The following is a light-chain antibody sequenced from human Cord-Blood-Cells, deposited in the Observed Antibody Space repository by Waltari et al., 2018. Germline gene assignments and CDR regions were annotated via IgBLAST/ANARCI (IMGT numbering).Light chain of an antibody. Sequence: DIQMTQSPSSLSASVGDRFTITCRASQSISSDLNWYQQKPGKAPKLLIYAASSLQSGVPSRFSGSGSWTEFSLTISSLQPEDFATCYCQQRYSTPRTFGQGTKLEIK. CDR2: AAS. CDR3: QQRYSTPRT. J-gene: IGKJ2*01. CDR1: QSISSD. V-gene: IGKV1-39*01.